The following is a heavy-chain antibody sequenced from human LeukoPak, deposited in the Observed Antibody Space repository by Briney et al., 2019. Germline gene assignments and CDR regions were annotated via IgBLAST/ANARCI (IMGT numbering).Heavy chain of an antibody. D-gene: IGHD3-9*01. CDR2: IFYSGST. CDR3: TRDHTITSSY. CDR1: GGSISGSTYY. Sequence: PSETLSLTCNVSGGSISGSTYYWGWIRQPPGKGLEWIGSIFYSGSTYYNPSLKSRVTISVDTSKNQFSLNLTSVTAADTAVYYCTRDHTITSSYWGQGTLVTISS. J-gene: IGHJ4*02. V-gene: IGHV4-39*07.